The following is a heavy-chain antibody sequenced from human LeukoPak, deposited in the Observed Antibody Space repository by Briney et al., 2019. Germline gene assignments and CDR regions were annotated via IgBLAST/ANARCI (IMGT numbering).Heavy chain of an antibody. V-gene: IGHV3-48*02. J-gene: IGHJ4*01. CDR2: ISGSSKTI. Sequence: GGSLRLSCTASGFTFSHFSMNWVRLAPGKGLQWVSFISGSSKTIYYGDSVKGRFTISRDNAKNSLYLQMNGLRDEDAALYFCARDSGNYIDYWGQGTQVVVFS. D-gene: IGHD2/OR15-2a*01. CDR3: ARDSGNYIDY. CDR1: GFTFSHFS.